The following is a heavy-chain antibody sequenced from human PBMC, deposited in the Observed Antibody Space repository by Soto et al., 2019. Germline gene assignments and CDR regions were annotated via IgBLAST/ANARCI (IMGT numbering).Heavy chain of an antibody. V-gene: IGHV3-23*01. J-gene: IGHJ4*02. D-gene: IGHD1-1*01. CDR3: AQVLRPPGIVGTYGLMDYLDF. CDR1: GFTFSSYA. Sequence: PGGSLRLSCAASGFTFSSYAMSWVRQAPGKGLEWVSTISRSGGSTYYAESVKGRFSISRDTSRNTLYLQMNTLRGEDTAIYYRAQVLRPPGIVGTYGLMDYLDFRGQGTQVTVSS. CDR2: ISRSGGST.